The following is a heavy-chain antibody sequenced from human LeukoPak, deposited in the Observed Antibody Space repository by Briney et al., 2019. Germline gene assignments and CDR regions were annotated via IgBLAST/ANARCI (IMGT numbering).Heavy chain of an antibody. D-gene: IGHD3-3*01. CDR1: GGSISSGSYY. J-gene: IGHJ4*02. CDR2: IYTSGST. CDR3: ARVGDFWTFDY. Sequence: SETLSLTCTVSGGSISSGSYYWSWIRQPAGKGLEWIGRIYTSGSTNYNPSLKSRVTISVDTSKNQFSLKLSSVTAADTAVYYCARVGDFWTFDYWGQGTLVTVSS. V-gene: IGHV4-61*02.